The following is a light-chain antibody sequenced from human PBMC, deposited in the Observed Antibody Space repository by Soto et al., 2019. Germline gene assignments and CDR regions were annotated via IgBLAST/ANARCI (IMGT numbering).Light chain of an antibody. J-gene: IGKJ5*01. CDR1: QSVSSSY. CDR3: QQHGTSHHGT. CDR2: GAS. V-gene: IGKV3-20*01. Sequence: EIVLTQSPGTLSLSPGERATLSCRASQSVSSSYLAWYQHKPGQAPRLLIYGASSRATGIPDRFSGSGSGAAFTITISRLEPDDVSVYYCQQHGTSHHGTFGQGTRLEIK.